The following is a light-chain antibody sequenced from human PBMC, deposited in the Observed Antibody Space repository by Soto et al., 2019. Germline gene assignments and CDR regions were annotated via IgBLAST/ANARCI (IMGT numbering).Light chain of an antibody. J-gene: IGLJ1*01. CDR2: EVS. V-gene: IGLV2-14*01. CDR1: SSDVGSYNY. CDR3: SSYTSSSTPLYV. Sequence: QSVLTQPASVSGSPGQSITISCTGTSSDVGSYNYVSWYQQHPGKAPKLMIYEVSNRPSGVSNRFSGSKSGNTASLTISGLQAEDEADYYCSSYTSSSTPLYVFGIGTKLTVL.